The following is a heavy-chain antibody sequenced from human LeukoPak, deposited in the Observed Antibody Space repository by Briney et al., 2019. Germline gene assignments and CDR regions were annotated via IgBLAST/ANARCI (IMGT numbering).Heavy chain of an antibody. D-gene: IGHD2-2*02. CDR3: ARVRRYCSSTSCYISWFDP. CDR2: IIPIFDTP. V-gene: IGHV1-69*05. J-gene: IGHJ5*02. Sequence: EASMKVSCKASGGTFNNYAISWVRQAPGQGLEWMGGIIPIFDTPNYAQKFQGRVTITTDESTSTAYMELSSLRSEDTAVYYCARVRRYCSSTSCYISWFDPWGQGTLVTVSS. CDR1: GGTFNNYA.